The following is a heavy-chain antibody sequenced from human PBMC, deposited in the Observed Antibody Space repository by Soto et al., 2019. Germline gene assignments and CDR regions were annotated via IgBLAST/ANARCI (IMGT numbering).Heavy chain of an antibody. Sequence: ASVKVSCKASGGTFSSYAISWVRQAPGQGLEWMGGIIPIFGTANYAQKFQGRVTITADESTSTAYMELSSLRSEDTAVYYCARRKLDGGSSGYGLDYWGQGTLVTVSS. V-gene: IGHV1-69*13. J-gene: IGHJ4*02. D-gene: IGHD3-22*01. CDR2: IIPIFGTA. CDR1: GGTFSSYA. CDR3: ARRKLDGGSSGYGLDY.